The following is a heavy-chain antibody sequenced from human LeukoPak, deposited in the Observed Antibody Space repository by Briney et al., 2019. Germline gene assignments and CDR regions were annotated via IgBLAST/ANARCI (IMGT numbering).Heavy chain of an antibody. V-gene: IGHV3-74*01. J-gene: IGHJ3*02. CDR1: GFTFSSYW. CDR3: ARGTGYSVFDI. Sequence: GGSLILSCAASGFTFSSYWMNWVRQAPGKGLVWVSRINSDGSSTSYADSVKGRFTISRDNAKNTLYLQMNSLRVEDTAVYYCARGTGYSVFDIWGQGTMVTVSS. D-gene: IGHD1-26*01. CDR2: INSDGSST.